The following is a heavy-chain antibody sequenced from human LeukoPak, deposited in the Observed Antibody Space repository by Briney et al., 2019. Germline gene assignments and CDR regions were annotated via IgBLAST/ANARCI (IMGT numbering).Heavy chain of an antibody. CDR1: AFTFSSYG. J-gene: IGHJ4*02. CDR3: ARADYYGSGKGPVGGGPRLDY. Sequence: PGGSLRLSCAASAFTFSSYGMHWVRQAPGKGLEWVAFIRYDGSNKYYADSVKGRFTISRDNSKNKLYLKRNSLRAGDTAVYYRARADYYGSGKGPVGGGPRLDYWGQGTLVTVSS. D-gene: IGHD3-10*01. CDR2: IRYDGSNK. V-gene: IGHV3-30*02.